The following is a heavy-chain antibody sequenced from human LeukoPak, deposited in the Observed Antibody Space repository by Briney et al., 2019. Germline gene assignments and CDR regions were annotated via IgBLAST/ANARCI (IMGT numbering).Heavy chain of an antibody. V-gene: IGHV4-34*01. CDR2: INHSGST. J-gene: IGHJ4*02. D-gene: IGHD6-19*01. CDR3: ARALSSGWVDY. CDR1: GGSFSGYY. Sequence: PSETLSLTCAVYGGSFSGYYWSWIRQPPGKGLEWIGEINHSGSTNYNPSLKSRVTISVDTSKNQFSLKLSSVTAADTAVYYCARALSSGWVDYWGQGTLVTASS.